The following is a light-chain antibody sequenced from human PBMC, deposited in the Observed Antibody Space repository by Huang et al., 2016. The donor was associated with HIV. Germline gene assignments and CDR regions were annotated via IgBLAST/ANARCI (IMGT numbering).Light chain of an antibody. CDR1: QSVTNF. J-gene: IGKJ2*01. Sequence: EVVLTQSPATLSLSPGERATLSSRASQSVTNFLAWYQQKPGQPPRLLIYDASTRATGIPPRFSGSGSGTDFTLTISSLEPEDFAVYYCQQRNDWPPYTFGQGTRLEIK. CDR2: DAS. CDR3: QQRNDWPPYT. V-gene: IGKV3-11*01.